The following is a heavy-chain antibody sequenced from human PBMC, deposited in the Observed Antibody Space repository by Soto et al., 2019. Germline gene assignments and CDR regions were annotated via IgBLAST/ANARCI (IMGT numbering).Heavy chain of an antibody. CDR2: TYYKSKWNN. CDR1: GDSVSSSSAA. J-gene: IGHJ6*02. Sequence: SQTLSLTCAISGDSVSSSSAAWNWIRQSPSRGLEWLGRTYYKSKWNNDYALSVKSRITINPDTSKNQFSLHLYSVTPEDTAVYYCAKDLGSSDYHYYGMDVWGQGTTVTVSS. D-gene: IGHD6-13*01. V-gene: IGHV6-1*01. CDR3: AKDLGSSDYHYYGMDV.